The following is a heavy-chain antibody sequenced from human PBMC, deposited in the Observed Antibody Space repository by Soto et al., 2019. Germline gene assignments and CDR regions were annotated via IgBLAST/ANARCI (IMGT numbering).Heavy chain of an antibody. CDR3: VRARSTDSRPDY. V-gene: IGHV3-21*01. J-gene: IGHJ4*02. Sequence: GGSLRLSCAASGFTFSLYSMIWVRQAPGKGLEWVASITSSGSYIYYEDSLKGRFTISRDNAKNSLFMQLDSLRAEDTAVYFCVRARSTDSRPDYWGQGTLVTVSS. CDR1: GFTFSLYS. CDR2: ITSSGSYI. D-gene: IGHD3-22*01.